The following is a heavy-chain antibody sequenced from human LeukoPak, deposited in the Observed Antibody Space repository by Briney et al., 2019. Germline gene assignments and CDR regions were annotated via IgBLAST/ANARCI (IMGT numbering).Heavy chain of an antibody. V-gene: IGHV4-59*01. CDR1: GGSISSYY. CDR3: ARVQESQIDYYFDY. CDR2: IYYSGST. J-gene: IGHJ4*02. D-gene: IGHD3-9*01. Sequence: SETLSLTCTVSGGSISSYYWSWIRQPPGKGLEWIGYIYYSGSTNYNPSLKSRVTISVDTSKNQFSLKLSSVTAADTAVYYCARVQESQIDYYFDYWGQGTLVNVSS.